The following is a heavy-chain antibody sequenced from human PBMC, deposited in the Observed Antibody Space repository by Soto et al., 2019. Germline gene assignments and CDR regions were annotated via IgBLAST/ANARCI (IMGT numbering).Heavy chain of an antibody. CDR1: GFTFDDYA. J-gene: IGHJ4*02. CDR2: ISWNSDTI. CDR3: ARTKGSFSSSWSH. V-gene: IGHV3-9*01. Sequence: EVQLVESGGGLVQPDRSLRLSCAASGFTFDDYAMHWVRQAPGKGLEWVSGISWNSDTIGYADSVKGRFTISRDNAKNSLDLQMNSLRAEDTAFYYCARTKGSFSSSWSHWGQGTLVTVSS. D-gene: IGHD6-13*01.